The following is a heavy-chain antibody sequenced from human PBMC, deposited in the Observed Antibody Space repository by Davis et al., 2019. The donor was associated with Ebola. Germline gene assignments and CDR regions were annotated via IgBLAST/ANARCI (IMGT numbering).Heavy chain of an antibody. CDR2: IKQDGSEK. J-gene: IGHJ4*02. CDR1: GFTFSSYW. CDR3: ARDPPGGGHYDFWSGYYIGAYFDY. D-gene: IGHD3-3*01. V-gene: IGHV3-7*03. Sequence: GGSLRLSCAASGFTFSSYWMSWVRQAPGKGLEWVANIKQDGSEKYYVDSVKGRFTISRDNAKHSLYLQMNSLRAEDTAVYYCARDPPGGGHYDFWSGYYIGAYFDYWGQGTLVTVSS.